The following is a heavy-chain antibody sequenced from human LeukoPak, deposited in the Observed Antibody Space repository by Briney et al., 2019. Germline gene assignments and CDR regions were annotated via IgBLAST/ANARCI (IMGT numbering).Heavy chain of an antibody. CDR2: INPNSGGT. D-gene: IGHD3-10*01. CDR1: GYTFTGYY. V-gene: IGHV1-2*02. J-gene: IGHJ6*03. CDR3: ARAVAPSYYGSGNARELYYMDV. Sequence: ASVKVSCKASGYTFTGYYMHWVRQAPGQGLEWMGWINPNSGGTNYAQKFQGRVTMTRDTSISTAYMELSRLRSDDTAVYYCARAVAPSYYGSGNARELYYMDVWGKGTTVTVSS.